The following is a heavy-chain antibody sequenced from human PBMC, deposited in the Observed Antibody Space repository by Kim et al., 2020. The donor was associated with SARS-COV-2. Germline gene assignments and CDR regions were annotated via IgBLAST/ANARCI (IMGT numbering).Heavy chain of an antibody. V-gene: IGHV3-30*18. CDR2: ITYDGSNK. J-gene: IGHJ6*02. CDR3: AKDVRNYYDFWSGYYMGWGADGMDV. CDR1: GFTFSSYG. Sequence: GGSLRLSCAASGFTFSSYGMHWVRQAPGKGLEWVAVITYDGSNKDYADSVKGRFTISRDNSKNTLYLQMNSQRAEDTAVYYCAKDVRNYYDFWSGYYMGWGADGMDVWGQGTTVTVSS. D-gene: IGHD3-3*01.